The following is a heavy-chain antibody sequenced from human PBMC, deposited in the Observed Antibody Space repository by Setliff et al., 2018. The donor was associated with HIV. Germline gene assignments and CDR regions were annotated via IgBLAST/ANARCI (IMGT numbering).Heavy chain of an antibody. J-gene: IGHJ4*02. CDR2: IKEDGSEQ. Sequence: GGSPRLSCAASGFSISDFWMSWVRQAPGKGLEWVANIKEDGSEQYYMDSVKGRFTISRDNAKNSLYLQMSSLRAEDTAVYYCARDVAVASFFNYWGQGTLVTVSS. V-gene: IGHV3-7*05. CDR1: GFSISDFW. D-gene: IGHD6-19*01. CDR3: ARDVAVASFFNY.